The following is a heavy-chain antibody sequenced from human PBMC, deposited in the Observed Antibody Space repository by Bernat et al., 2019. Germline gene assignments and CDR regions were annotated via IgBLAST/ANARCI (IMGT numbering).Heavy chain of an antibody. CDR2: ISGSGGST. V-gene: IGHV3-23*01. Sequence: EVQLLESGGGLVQPGGSLRLSCAASGFTFSTYAMSWVRQAPGKGLEWVTAISGSGGSTYYADSVKGRFTISRDNSENTLYLQMNSLRAEDTAVYYCAKDLRYCSSTSCYQPFDYWGQGTLVTVSS. J-gene: IGHJ4*02. D-gene: IGHD2-2*01. CDR1: GFTFSTYA. CDR3: AKDLRYCSSTSCYQPFDY.